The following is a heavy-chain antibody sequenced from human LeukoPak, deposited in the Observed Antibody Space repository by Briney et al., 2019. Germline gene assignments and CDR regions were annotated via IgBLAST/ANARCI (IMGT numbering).Heavy chain of an antibody. D-gene: IGHD5-12*01. Sequence: PSQTLSLTCTVSGGSISSSGYYWNWFRQHPGKGLEWIGYIYYSGSTFYNPSLKSRVTISVDTSKNQFSLKLGSVTAADTAVYYCARVLRRPRGYSGYGHWFDPWGQGTLVTVSS. CDR3: ARVLRRPRGYSGYGHWFDP. CDR1: GGSISSSGYY. J-gene: IGHJ5*02. V-gene: IGHV4-31*03. CDR2: IYYSGST.